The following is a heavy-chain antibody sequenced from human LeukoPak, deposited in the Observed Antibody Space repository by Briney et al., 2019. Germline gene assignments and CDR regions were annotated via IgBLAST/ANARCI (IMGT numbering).Heavy chain of an antibody. Sequence: SETLSLTCAVSGGSISSSNWWSWVRQPPGKGLEWIGEIYHSGSTNYNLSLKSRVTTSVDKSKNQFSLKLSSVTAADTAVYYCARDYGGLYGDYFDYWGQGTLVTVSS. V-gene: IGHV4-4*02. D-gene: IGHD4-17*01. CDR3: ARDYGGLYGDYFDY. CDR1: GGSISSSNW. CDR2: IYHSGST. J-gene: IGHJ4*02.